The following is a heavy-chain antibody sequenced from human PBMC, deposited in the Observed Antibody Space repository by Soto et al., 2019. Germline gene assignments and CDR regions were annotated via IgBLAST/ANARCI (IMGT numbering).Heavy chain of an antibody. D-gene: IGHD3-16*01. Sequence: EVQLVESGGGLVQPGRSLRLACAASGFTFDRYTMHWVRQAPGKGLEWVSSSTWHSGTIGYADSVKGRFTISRDNAKNSLYLQMNSLRGEDTALYYCAKEMITFGDFNYYYMDVWGNGTTVTVSS. CDR2: STWHSGTI. CDR3: AKEMITFGDFNYYYMDV. V-gene: IGHV3-9*01. CDR1: GFTFDRYT. J-gene: IGHJ6*03.